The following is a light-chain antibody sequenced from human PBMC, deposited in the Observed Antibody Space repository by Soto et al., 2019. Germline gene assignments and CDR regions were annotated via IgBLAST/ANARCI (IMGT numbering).Light chain of an antibody. CDR1: SSNIGAGYD. V-gene: IGLV1-40*01. CDR2: GAS. Sequence: QSVLTQPPSVSGAPGQRVTICCTGSSSNIGAGYDVHWYQQLPGTAPKLLIYGASNRPSGVPDRFSGSKSGTSVSLAITGLQAEDEADYYCQSYDSGLSGYVFGGGTKLTVL. J-gene: IGLJ2*01. CDR3: QSYDSGLSGYV.